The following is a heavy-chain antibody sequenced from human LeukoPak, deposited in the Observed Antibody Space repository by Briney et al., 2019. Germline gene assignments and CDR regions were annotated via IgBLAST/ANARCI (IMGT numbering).Heavy chain of an antibody. J-gene: IGHJ4*02. CDR1: GFTFSGSA. Sequence: GGSLRLSCAASGFTFSGSAMHWVRQASGKGLEWVGRIRSKANSYATAYAASVKGRFTISRDDSKNTAYLQMNSLKTEDTAVYYCTRARYDSSTLYFDYWGQGTLFTVSS. CDR3: TRARYDSSTLYFDY. D-gene: IGHD3-22*01. CDR2: IRSKANSYAT. V-gene: IGHV3-73*01.